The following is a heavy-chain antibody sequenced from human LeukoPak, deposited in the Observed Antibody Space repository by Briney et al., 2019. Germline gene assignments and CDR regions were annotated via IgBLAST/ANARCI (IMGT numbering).Heavy chain of an antibody. Sequence: PGGSLRLSCAASGFTFSSYGMHWVRQAPGKGVEWVATIEEDGSEKYYVDSVKGRFTISRDNSKNTLYLQMNSLRAEDTALYYCANEVRPNDYWGQGTLVTVSS. CDR2: IEEDGSEK. D-gene: IGHD1-1*01. V-gene: IGHV3-7*03. J-gene: IGHJ4*02. CDR3: ANEVRPNDY. CDR1: GFTFSSYG.